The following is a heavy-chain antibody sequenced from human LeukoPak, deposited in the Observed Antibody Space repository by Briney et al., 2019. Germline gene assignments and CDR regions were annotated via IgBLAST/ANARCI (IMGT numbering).Heavy chain of an antibody. Sequence: GGSLRLSCAASGFTFSGYWIHWVRQAPGKGLEWVSVIYSGGSTYYADSVKGRFTISRDNSKNTLYLQMNSLRAEDTAVYYCARDLMDYDVSTGLHHYYMDVWGQGTTVTVSS. CDR1: GFTFSGYW. J-gene: IGHJ6*02. D-gene: IGHD3-9*01. V-gene: IGHV3-53*01. CDR3: ARDLMDYDVSTGLHHYYMDV. CDR2: IYSGGST.